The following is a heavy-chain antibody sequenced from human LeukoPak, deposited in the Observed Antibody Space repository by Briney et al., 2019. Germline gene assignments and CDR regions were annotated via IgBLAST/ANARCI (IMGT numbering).Heavy chain of an antibody. CDR2: ISGSASST. CDR3: AELGITMIGGV. J-gene: IGHJ6*04. V-gene: IGHV3-23*01. Sequence: GGSLRLSCAASGFTFSNYAMSWVRQAPGRGLEWVSAISGSASSTYYADSVKGRFTISRDNSKNTLYLQMNSLRAEDTAVYYCAELGITMIGGVWGKGTTVTISS. D-gene: IGHD3-10*02. CDR1: GFTFSNYA.